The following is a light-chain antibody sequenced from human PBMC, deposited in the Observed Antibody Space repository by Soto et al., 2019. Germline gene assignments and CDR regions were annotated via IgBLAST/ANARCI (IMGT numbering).Light chain of an antibody. CDR2: GAS. CDR3: QQYGSSGT. CDR1: QNILYSSNNKNY. Sequence: DIVMTQSPDSLAVSLGERATIDCKSSQNILYSSNNKNYLAWYQQKPGQAPRLLIYGASNRATGIPDRFSGSGSGTDFTLTISRLEPEDFAVYYCQQYGSSGTFGQGTKVEIK. V-gene: IGKV4-1*01. J-gene: IGKJ1*01.